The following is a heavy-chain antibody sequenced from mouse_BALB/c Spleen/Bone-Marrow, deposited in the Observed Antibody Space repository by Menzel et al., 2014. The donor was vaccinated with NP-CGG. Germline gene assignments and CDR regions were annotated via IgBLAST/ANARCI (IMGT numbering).Heavy chain of an antibody. CDR2: ISTYSGNT. CDR3: ARSGYGYDWFAY. V-gene: IGHV1-67*01. D-gene: IGHD2-2*01. Sequence: VQLQESGPELVRPGVSVKTSCKGSGYTFTDYAMHWVKRSHAKSLEWIGVISTYSGNTNYNQKFKGKATTTVDKSSSTAYMELARLTSEDSAIYYCARSGYGYDWFAYWGQGTLVTVSA. J-gene: IGHJ3*01. CDR1: GYTFTDYA.